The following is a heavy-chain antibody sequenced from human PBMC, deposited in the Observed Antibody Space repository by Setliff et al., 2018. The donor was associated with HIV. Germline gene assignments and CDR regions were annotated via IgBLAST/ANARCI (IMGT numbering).Heavy chain of an antibody. J-gene: IGHJ4*02. CDR1: GFTFSTYG. CDR2: ISRSSEYK. CDR3: ARDRDGATMVRGVIIRGGFDY. V-gene: IGHV3-21*01. Sequence: GGSLRLSCAASGFTFSTYGMNWVRQAPGKGLEWVSSISRSSEYKYSADSVKGRFTISRDNAKNSLYLQMNSLRAEDTAVYYCARDRDGATMVRGVIIRGGFDYWGQGTLVT. D-gene: IGHD3-10*01.